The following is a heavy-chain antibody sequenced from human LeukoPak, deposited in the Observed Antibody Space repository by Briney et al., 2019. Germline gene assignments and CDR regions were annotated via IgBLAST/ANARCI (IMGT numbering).Heavy chain of an antibody. Sequence: SETLSLTCTVFGGSISVYYWSWLRQPPGKGLEWIAYMYYSGDTNYNPSLQSRVTISVDTSKNEFSLKLRSVTAADTAVYYCARGHYGLGPWGQGTLVTVSS. CDR1: GGSISVYY. CDR2: MYYSGDT. D-gene: IGHD3-16*01. CDR3: ARGHYGLGP. J-gene: IGHJ5*02. V-gene: IGHV4-59*08.